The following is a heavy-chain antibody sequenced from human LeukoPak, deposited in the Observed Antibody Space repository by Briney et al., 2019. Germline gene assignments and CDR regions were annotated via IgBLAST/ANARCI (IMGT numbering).Heavy chain of an antibody. V-gene: IGHV4-59*01. D-gene: IGHD5-24*01. CDR1: GGSISSYY. CDR3: ARGGDGYNFYFDY. Sequence: TSETLSLTCTVSGGSISSYYWSWIRQPPGKGLEWIGYIYYSGSTNYNPSLKSRVTISVDTSKNQFSLKLSSVTAADTAAYYCARGGDGYNFYFDYWGQGTLVTVSS. CDR2: IYYSGST. J-gene: IGHJ4*02.